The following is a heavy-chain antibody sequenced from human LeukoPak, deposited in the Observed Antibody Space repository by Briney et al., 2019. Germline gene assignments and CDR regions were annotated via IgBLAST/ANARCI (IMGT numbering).Heavy chain of an antibody. J-gene: IGHJ4*02. D-gene: IGHD3-10*01. CDR1: GYTLTELS. Sequence: ASVKVSCKVSGYTLTELSMHWVRQAPGKGLEWMGGFDPEDGETIYAQKFQGRVTMTEDTSTDTAYMELSSLRSEDTAVYYCATESGNTMVRGVIAHYDYWGQGTLVTVSS. CDR3: ATESGNTMVRGVIAHYDY. V-gene: IGHV1-24*01. CDR2: FDPEDGET.